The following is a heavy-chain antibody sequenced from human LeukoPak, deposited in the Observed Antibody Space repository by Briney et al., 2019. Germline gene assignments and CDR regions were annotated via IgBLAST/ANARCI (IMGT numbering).Heavy chain of an antibody. CDR3: SRESGAFCPFGY. V-gene: IGHV4-4*02. D-gene: IGHD1-26*01. J-gene: IGHJ4*02. Sequence: SETLSLTCDVSGGSISNTNWWSCVRQPPEQGLEWIGEVSRAGQTNYTPSLNGRVTMSLDESSNQLSLKLTSVTAADTAIYYCSRESGAFCPFGYCGEGTLV. CDR1: GGSISNTNW. CDR2: VSRAGQT.